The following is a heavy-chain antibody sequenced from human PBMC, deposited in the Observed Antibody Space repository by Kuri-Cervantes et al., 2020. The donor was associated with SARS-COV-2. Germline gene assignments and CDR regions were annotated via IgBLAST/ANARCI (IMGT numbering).Heavy chain of an antibody. V-gene: IGHV1-18*04. CDR2: IKTSNGHT. CDR3: ARVSTYYGSSGSYEGDWAEYFQH. Sequence: ASVKVSCKTSGYTFTGSYMHWVRQAPGQGLEWMGWIKTSNGHTNYAQKFQGRVTMTTDTSTSTAYMELRSLRYDDTAVYYCARVSTYYGSSGSYEGDWAEYFQHWGQGTLVTVSS. J-gene: IGHJ1*01. D-gene: IGHD3-22*01. CDR1: GYTFTGSY.